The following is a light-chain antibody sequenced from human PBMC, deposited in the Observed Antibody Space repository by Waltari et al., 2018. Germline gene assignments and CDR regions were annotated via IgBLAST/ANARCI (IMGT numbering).Light chain of an antibody. CDR1: QSISTY. CDR3: QQSYNTPCT. Sequence: DIQMTQSPSSLSASVGDRVTITCRASQSISTYLNWYQQKPGKAPKLLIYATSRLQSGVPSRFIGTVSGADFTLTISSLQPEDFATYYCQQSYNTPCTFGQGTKLEIK. J-gene: IGKJ2*02. CDR2: ATS. V-gene: IGKV1-39*01.